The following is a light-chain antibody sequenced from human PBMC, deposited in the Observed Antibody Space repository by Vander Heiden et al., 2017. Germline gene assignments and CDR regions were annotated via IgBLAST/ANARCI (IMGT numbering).Light chain of an antibody. CDR3: CSYAGSNNYV. CDR1: SSDVGGYNY. Sequence: QSALTQPPSASGSPGQSVTISCTGTSSDVGGYNYVSWYQQHPGKAPKLMTYEVSKRPSGVPDRFSGSKSGNTASLTVSGLRAEDEADYYCCSYAGSNNYVFGTGTKVTVL. V-gene: IGLV2-8*01. CDR2: EVS. J-gene: IGLJ1*01.